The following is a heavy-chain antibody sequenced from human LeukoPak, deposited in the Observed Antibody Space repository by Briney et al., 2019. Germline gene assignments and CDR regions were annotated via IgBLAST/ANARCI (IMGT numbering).Heavy chain of an antibody. D-gene: IGHD3-22*01. V-gene: IGHV4-31*03. CDR1: GGSISSGGYY. J-gene: IGHJ3*02. Sequence: SQTLSLTCTVSGGSISSGGYYWSWIRQHPGKGLEWIGYIYYSGSTYYNPSLKSRVTISVDTSKNQFSLKLSSVTAAGTAVYYCARGYYYDSSGYPGAFDIWGQGTMVTVSS. CDR2: IYYSGST. CDR3: ARGYYYDSSGYPGAFDI.